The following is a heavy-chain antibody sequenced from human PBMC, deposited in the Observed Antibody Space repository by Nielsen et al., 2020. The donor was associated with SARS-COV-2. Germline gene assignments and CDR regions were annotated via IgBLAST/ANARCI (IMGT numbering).Heavy chain of an antibody. Sequence: GESLKISCAASGFGLSNYWMYWVRQSPEEGLMWVAHIDYEGSLTSYADSVKGRFTISRDNAKNIVYLQMNSLRVEDTAVYYCARRNILDYWGQGTLVTVSS. CDR2: IDYEGSLT. D-gene: IGHD3-9*01. V-gene: IGHV3-74*01. CDR1: GFGLSNYW. CDR3: ARRNILDY. J-gene: IGHJ4*02.